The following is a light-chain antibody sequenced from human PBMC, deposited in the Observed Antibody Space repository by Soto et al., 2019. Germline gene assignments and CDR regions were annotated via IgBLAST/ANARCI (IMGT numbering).Light chain of an antibody. CDR1: QSVSSY. CDR3: QQRSNWLT. CDR2: DAS. J-gene: IGKJ4*01. V-gene: IGKV3D-11*02. Sequence: ENVLTQSPATQSLSPGERATLSCRASQSVSSYLAWYQQKPGQAPRLLIYDASNRATGIPARFSGSGPGTDFTLTISSLEPEDFAVYYCQQRSNWLTFGGGTKVDIK.